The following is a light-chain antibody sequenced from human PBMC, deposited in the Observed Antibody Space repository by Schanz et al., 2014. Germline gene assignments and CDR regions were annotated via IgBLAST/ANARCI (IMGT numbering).Light chain of an antibody. Sequence: QSALTQPASVSGSPGQSITISCTGTSSDVGGYNYVSWHQQHPGKAPKLMIYDVSNRPSGVSNRFSGSKSGNTASLTVSGLQAEDEADYYCSSYAGSNFVVFGGGTKLTVL. J-gene: IGLJ2*01. CDR1: SSDVGGYNY. V-gene: IGLV2-14*01. CDR2: DVS. CDR3: SSYAGSNFVV.